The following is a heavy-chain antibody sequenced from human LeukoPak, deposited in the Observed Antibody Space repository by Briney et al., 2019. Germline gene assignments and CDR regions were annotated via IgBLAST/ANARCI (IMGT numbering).Heavy chain of an antibody. V-gene: IGHV4-30-4*08. Sequence: TSETLSLACSVSGGSINSANYYWSWIRQPPGKGLEWIGYIYYSGTTYYNPSLKSRATISLDTSKNQFSLKVTSVTAADTAVYYCARDRGYSYGLVHYWGQGTLVTVSS. D-gene: IGHD5-18*01. CDR3: ARDRGYSYGLVHY. CDR1: GGSINSANYY. J-gene: IGHJ4*02. CDR2: IYYSGTT.